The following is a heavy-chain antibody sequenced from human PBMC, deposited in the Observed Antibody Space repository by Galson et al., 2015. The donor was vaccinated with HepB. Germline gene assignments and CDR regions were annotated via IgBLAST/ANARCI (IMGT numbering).Heavy chain of an antibody. Sequence: SLRLSCAASGFTFSSYSMNWVRQAPGKGLEWVSSISSSSSYIYYADSVKGRFTISRDNAKNSLYLQMNSLRAEDTAVYYCARGPYTATVTTTVLFADIHDYWGQGTLVTVSS. J-gene: IGHJ4*02. CDR2: ISSSSSYI. CDR3: ARGPYTATVTTTVLFADIHDY. D-gene: IGHD4-17*01. V-gene: IGHV3-21*01. CDR1: GFTFSSYS.